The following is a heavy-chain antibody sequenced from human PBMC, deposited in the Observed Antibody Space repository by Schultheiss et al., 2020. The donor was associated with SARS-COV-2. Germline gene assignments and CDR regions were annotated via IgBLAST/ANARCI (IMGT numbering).Heavy chain of an antibody. D-gene: IGHD6-19*01. Sequence: GESLKISCAASGFTFSSYGMHWVRQAPGKGLEWVAVISYDGSNKYYADSVKGRFTISRDNAKNSLYLQMNSLRAEDTAVYYCASPPIWDPTHSIAVADYWGQGTLVTVSS. CDR3: ASPPIWDPTHSIAVADY. J-gene: IGHJ4*02. CDR2: ISYDGSNK. V-gene: IGHV3-30*03. CDR1: GFTFSSYG.